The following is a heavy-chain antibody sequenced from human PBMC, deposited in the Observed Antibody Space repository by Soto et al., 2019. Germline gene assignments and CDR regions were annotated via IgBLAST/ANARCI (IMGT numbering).Heavy chain of an antibody. CDR3: ARESMTTVTFDAFDI. J-gene: IGHJ3*02. CDR1: GYTFTSYA. V-gene: IGHV1-3*01. D-gene: IGHD4-17*01. CDR2: INAGNGNT. Sequence: QVQLVQSGAEVKKPGASVKVSCKASGYTFTSYAMHWVRQAPGQRLEWMGWINAGNGNTKYSQKFQGRVTIXXDXSXXTAYMELSSLRSEDTAVYDCARESMTTVTFDAFDIWGQGTMVTVSS.